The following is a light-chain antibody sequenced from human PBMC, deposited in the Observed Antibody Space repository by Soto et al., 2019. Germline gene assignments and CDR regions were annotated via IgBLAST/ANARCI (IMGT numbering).Light chain of an antibody. CDR3: HQYGKSPRT. J-gene: IGKJ1*01. V-gene: IGKV3-20*01. CDR1: QSVSSNS. CDR2: GAS. Sequence: EIVLTQSPGTLSLSPGERATLSCRASQSVSSNSLAWYQQKPGQAPRLLIYGASSRATGIPDRFSASGSGTAFTLTISRLEPEDFALYYCHQYGKSPRTFGQGTKVEI.